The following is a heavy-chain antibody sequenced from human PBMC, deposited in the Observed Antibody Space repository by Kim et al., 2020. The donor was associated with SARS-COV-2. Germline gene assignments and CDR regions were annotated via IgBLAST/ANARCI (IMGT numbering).Heavy chain of an antibody. J-gene: IGHJ5*02. D-gene: IGHD3-3*01. CDR3: ARGRSRVTIFGVVITNWFDP. Sequence: ASVKVSCKASGYTFTSYDINWVRQATGQGLEWMGWMNPNSGNTGYAQKFQGRVTMTRNTSISTAYMELSSLRSEDTAVYYCARGRSRVTIFGVVITNWFDPWGQGTLVTVSS. CDR1: GYTFTSYD. CDR2: MNPNSGNT. V-gene: IGHV1-8*01.